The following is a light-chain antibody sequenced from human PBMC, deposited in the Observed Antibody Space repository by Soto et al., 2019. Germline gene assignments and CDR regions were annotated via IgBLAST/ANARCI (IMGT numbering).Light chain of an antibody. Sequence: QSALTQPASVSGSPGQSITISCTGTPSDIGNYNYVSWYQQHPGKAPKLIIYGVSNRPSGVSNRFSASKSGNAASLTISGLQAEDEADYYCSSYTAYTTLGVFGGGTQLTVL. V-gene: IGLV2-14*01. J-gene: IGLJ3*02. CDR2: GVS. CDR3: SSYTAYTTLGV. CDR1: PSDIGNYNY.